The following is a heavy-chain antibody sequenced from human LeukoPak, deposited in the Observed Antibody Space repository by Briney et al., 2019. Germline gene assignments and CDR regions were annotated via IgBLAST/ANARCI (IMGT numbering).Heavy chain of an antibody. CDR3: AKEAGHSSGYYYFDY. V-gene: IGHV3-23*01. CDR2: ISGSGGDT. J-gene: IGHJ4*02. Sequence: PGGSLRLSCSASGFTFSRSAMSWVRQAAGKGLEWVSDISGSGGDTYYTDSVKGRFTISRDNSKNTLYLQMNSLRAEDTAVYYCAKEAGHSSGYYYFDYWGQGTLVTVSS. D-gene: IGHD3-22*01. CDR1: GFTFSRSA.